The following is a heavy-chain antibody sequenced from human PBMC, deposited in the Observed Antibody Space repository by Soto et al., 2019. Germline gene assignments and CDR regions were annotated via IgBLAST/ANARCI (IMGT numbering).Heavy chain of an antibody. CDR2: IHYSGST. J-gene: IGHJ3*02. V-gene: IGHV4-31*03. CDR3: ARVRYCSSSSCYTYAFDI. Sequence: QVQLQESGPGLVKPSQTLSLTCTVSGGSISSCAHYWSWIRQHPGKGLEWIGYIHYSGSTSYNPSLNSRSSISVDTSNNQFSLNLSSVTAADTALYYCARVRYCSSSSCYTYAFDIWGQGTMVTVSS. CDR1: GGSISSCAHY. D-gene: IGHD2-2*02.